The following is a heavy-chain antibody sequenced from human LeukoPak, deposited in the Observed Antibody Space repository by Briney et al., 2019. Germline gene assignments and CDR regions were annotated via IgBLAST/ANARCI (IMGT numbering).Heavy chain of an antibody. Sequence: TSETLSLTCTVSGGSISNYYCSWIRQPPGKGLQWIGYMYSSGTTNYNPSLKSRVTISVDTSKNQFSLTPSSVTAADTAVYYCARATTYGDADYWGQGTLVTVSS. V-gene: IGHV4-59*01. CDR1: GGSISNYY. CDR3: ARATTYGDADY. D-gene: IGHD4-17*01. CDR2: MYSSGTT. J-gene: IGHJ4*02.